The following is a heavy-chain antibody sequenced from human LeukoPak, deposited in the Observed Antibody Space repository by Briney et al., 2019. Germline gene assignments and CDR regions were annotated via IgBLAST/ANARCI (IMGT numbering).Heavy chain of an antibody. D-gene: IGHD2-21*01. CDR1: GGSISSYY. V-gene: IGHV4-4*07. CDR2: IYTSGST. Sequence: SETLSLTCTVSGGSISSYYWSWIRQPPGKGLEWIGRIYTSGSTNYNPSLKSRVTMSVDTSKNQFSLKLSSVTAADTAVYYCARDPRASWGIPMDVWGQGTTVTVSS. J-gene: IGHJ6*02. CDR3: ARDPRASWGIPMDV.